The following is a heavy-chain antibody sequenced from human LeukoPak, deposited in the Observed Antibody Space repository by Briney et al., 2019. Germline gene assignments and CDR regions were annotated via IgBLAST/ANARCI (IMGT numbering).Heavy chain of an antibody. CDR2: ITPNADRT. V-gene: IGHV3-23*01. CDR1: EFTFGSYG. Sequence: GGSLRLSWAASEFTFGSYGMSWVRQAPGKGLEWVSFITPNADRTSYADSVEGRFTISRDNPRNTLYMQMNSLGDEDTALYYCAIMHGYYDGSGYWVQWGQGTLVTVSS. D-gene: IGHD3-22*01. CDR3: AIMHGYYDGSGYWVQ. J-gene: IGHJ1*01.